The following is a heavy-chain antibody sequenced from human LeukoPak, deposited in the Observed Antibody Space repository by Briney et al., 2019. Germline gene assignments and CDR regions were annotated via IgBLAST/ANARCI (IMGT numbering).Heavy chain of an antibody. CDR2: INQNGGSI. CDR1: GFSFGSHW. D-gene: IGHD6-13*01. V-gene: IGHV3-7*03. J-gene: IGHJ4*02. CDR3: AKSAAAAGVPFDY. Sequence: GGSLRLSCAASGFSFGSHWMNWVRQAPGKGLEWVAIINQNGGSIGYGDSVKGRFTISRDNAQSSLYLQMNSLRAEDTAVYYCAKSAAAAGVPFDYWGQGTLVTVSS.